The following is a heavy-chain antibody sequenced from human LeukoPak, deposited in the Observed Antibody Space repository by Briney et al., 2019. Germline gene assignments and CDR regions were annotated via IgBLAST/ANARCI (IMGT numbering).Heavy chain of an antibody. J-gene: IGHJ4*02. D-gene: IGHD3-22*01. CDR1: GGSISSYY. CDR2: IYYSGST. CDR3: ARRTYFYDSRGYYLDY. Sequence: ASETLSLTCTVSGGSISSYYWSWIRQPPGKGLECIGYIYYSGSTNYNPSLKRRVTISVDTSKNQFSLKLSSVTAADTAVYYCARRTYFYDSRGYYLDYWGQGTLVTVSS. V-gene: IGHV4-59*01.